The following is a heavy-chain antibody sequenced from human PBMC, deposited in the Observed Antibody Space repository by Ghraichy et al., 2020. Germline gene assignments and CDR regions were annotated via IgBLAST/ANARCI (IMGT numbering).Heavy chain of an antibody. CDR2: IYSTGST. CDR1: GGSISSYY. J-gene: IGHJ4*02. Sequence: SETLSLTCTVSGGSISSYYGSWIRQPPGKGLEWIAYIYSTGSTNYNPSLKSRVTISVDTSKNQFSLKMNSVTAADTAVYFCARRDYEGGFDYWGQGTLVTVSS. CDR3: ARRDYEGGFDY. V-gene: IGHV4-59*13. D-gene: IGHD4-17*01.